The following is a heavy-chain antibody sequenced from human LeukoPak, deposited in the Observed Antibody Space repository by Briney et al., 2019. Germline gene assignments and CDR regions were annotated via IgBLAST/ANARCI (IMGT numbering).Heavy chain of an antibody. J-gene: IGHJ4*02. Sequence: GESLNISCQGPGYSFASYWIGWVRQMPGKGLEWMGIIYPGDSDTTCNPSFQGQVTISADKSISTAYLQWSSLKASATAMYYGTRKRGTFDYWGQGTLVTVSS. CDR1: GYSFASYW. CDR2: IYPGDSDT. CDR3: TRKRGTFDY. V-gene: IGHV5-51*01.